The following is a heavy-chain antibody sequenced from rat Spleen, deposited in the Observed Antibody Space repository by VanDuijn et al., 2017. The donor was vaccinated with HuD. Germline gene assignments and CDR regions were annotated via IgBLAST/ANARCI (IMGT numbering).Heavy chain of an antibody. J-gene: IGHJ4*01. CDR1: GFTFSNYY. V-gene: IGHV5-25*01. CDR2: ISTGGDT. D-gene: IGHD1-4*01. Sequence: EVQLVESGGGLVQPGRSLKLSCAASGFTFSNYYMAWVRQAPTKGLEWVAYISTGGDTYYGDSVKGRFTISRDNAKSTLYLQMNSLRSDDTATYYCARQGYPGVMDVWGQGASVTVSS. CDR3: ARQGYPGVMDV.